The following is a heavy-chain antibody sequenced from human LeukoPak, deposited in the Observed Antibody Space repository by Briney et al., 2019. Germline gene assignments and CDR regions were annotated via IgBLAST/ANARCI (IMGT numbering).Heavy chain of an antibody. CDR1: GGSFSGYY. Sequence: PSETLSLTCAVYGGSFSGYYWSWIRQPPGKGLEWIGEINHSGSTNYNPSLKSRVTISVDTSKNQFSLKLSSVTAADTAVYYCATFTHVVAATPSQAFDIWGQGTMVTVSS. J-gene: IGHJ3*02. V-gene: IGHV4-34*01. CDR2: INHSGST. CDR3: ATFTHVVAATPSQAFDI. D-gene: IGHD2-15*01.